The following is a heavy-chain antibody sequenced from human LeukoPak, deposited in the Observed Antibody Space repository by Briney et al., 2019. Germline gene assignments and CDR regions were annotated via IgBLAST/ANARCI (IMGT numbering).Heavy chain of an antibody. D-gene: IGHD3-10*01. CDR2: IIPIFVIA. Sequence: ASVKVSCKASGGTFSSYALSWVRQAPGQGLEWMGRIIPIFVIADYAQKFQGRVTITTDESTTTAYMELSSLRSEDTAVYYCARDSGGFGELSSYYYYMDVWGKGTTVTVSS. V-gene: IGHV1-69*05. CDR1: GGTFSSYA. CDR3: ARDSGGFGELSSYYYYMDV. J-gene: IGHJ6*03.